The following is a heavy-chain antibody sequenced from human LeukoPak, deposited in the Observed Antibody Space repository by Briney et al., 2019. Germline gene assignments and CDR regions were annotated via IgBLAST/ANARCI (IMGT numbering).Heavy chain of an antibody. D-gene: IGHD1-1*01. V-gene: IGHV3-74*01. CDR2: TTPGGNNV. J-gene: IGHJ4*02. CDR3: VRGTPDWNGADY. Sequence: PGGSLRLSCAASGFAFNTYGMSWVRQAPGKGLVWVSRTTPGGNNVDYADSVKGRFTISRDNAKNTLYLQMNSLTADDTAVYHCVRGTPDWNGADYWGQGTLVTVSS. CDR1: GFAFNTYG.